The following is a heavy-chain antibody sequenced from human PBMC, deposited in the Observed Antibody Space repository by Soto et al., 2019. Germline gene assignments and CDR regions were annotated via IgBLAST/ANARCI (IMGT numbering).Heavy chain of an antibody. D-gene: IGHD1-26*01. CDR3: AKDLWLSGSYDWGFDY. Sequence: GGSLRLSCAASGFTFSSYAMSWVRQAPGKGLEWVSAISGSGGSTYYADSVKGRFTISRDNSKNTLYLQMNSLRAEDTAVYYCAKDLWLSGSYDWGFDYWGQGTLVTVSS. V-gene: IGHV3-23*01. CDR1: GFTFSSYA. CDR2: ISGSGGST. J-gene: IGHJ4*02.